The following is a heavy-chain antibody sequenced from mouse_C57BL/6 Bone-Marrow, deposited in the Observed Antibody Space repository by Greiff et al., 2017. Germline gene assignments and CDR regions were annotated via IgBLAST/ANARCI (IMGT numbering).Heavy chain of an antibody. Sequence: QVQLQQPGAELVMPGASVKLSCKASGYTFTSYWMHWVKQRPGQGLEWIGEIDTSDSYTNYNQKFKGKSTLTVDKSSSTAYMQLSSLTSEDSAVYYCAVYYGSPWFAYWGQGTLVTVSA. CDR3: AVYYGSPWFAY. V-gene: IGHV1-69*01. D-gene: IGHD2-1*01. J-gene: IGHJ3*01. CDR2: IDTSDSYT. CDR1: GYTFTSYW.